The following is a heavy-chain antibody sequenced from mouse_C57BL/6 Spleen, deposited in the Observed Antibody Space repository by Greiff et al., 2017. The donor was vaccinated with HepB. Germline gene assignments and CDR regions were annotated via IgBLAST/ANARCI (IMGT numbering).Heavy chain of an antibody. CDR1: GYAFSSSW. CDR3: ASSGYYFDY. J-gene: IGHJ2*01. V-gene: IGHV1-82*01. Sequence: QVQLQQSGPELVKPGASVKISCKASGYAFSSSWMNWVKQRPGQGLEWIGRIYPGDGDTNYNGKFKGKATLTADKSSSTAYMQLSSLPSEDSAVYFCASSGYYFDYWGQGTTLTVSS. D-gene: IGHD3-2*02. CDR2: IYPGDGDT.